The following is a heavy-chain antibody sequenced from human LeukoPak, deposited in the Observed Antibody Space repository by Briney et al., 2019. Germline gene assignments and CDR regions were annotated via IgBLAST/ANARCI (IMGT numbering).Heavy chain of an antibody. CDR2: IKEDGSEK. CDR1: GLTFSSSW. V-gene: IGHV3-7*01. CDR3: ATDVGAD. J-gene: IGHJ4*02. Sequence: GGSLKLSSAASGLTFSSSWMTWVRQTPGKGLEWVANIKEDGSEKYYVDSVKGRFTISRDNAKNSLYLQMNSLRAEDTALYYCATDVGADWGQGTLVTVSS.